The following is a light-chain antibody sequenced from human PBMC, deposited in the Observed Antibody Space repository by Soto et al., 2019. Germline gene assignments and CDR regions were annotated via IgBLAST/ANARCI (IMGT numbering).Light chain of an antibody. V-gene: IGKV1-12*01. Sequence: DIQMTQSPSSVSASVGDRVTITCRAGQDISSYLAWYQQKPGRAPKLLLFSASSLQTGVPSRFSGSGSGTDFILTISNLQPEDFATYYCQLAYTIPFTFGQGTRLEIK. CDR3: QLAYTIPFT. J-gene: IGKJ5*01. CDR1: QDISSY. CDR2: SAS.